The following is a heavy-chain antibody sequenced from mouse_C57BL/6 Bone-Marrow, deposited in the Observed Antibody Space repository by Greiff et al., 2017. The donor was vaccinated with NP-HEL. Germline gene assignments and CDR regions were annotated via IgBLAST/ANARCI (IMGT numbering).Heavy chain of an antibody. CDR2: IRSKSSNYAT. Sequence: EVQRVESGGGLVQPKGSLKLSCAASGFTFNTYAMHWVRQAPGKGLEWVARIRSKSSNYATYYADSVKDRFTISRDDSQSMLYLQMNNLKTEDTAMYYCVRGPGYYAWGYFDVWGTGTTVTVSS. D-gene: IGHD2-3*01. CDR3: VRGPGYYAWGYFDV. J-gene: IGHJ1*03. V-gene: IGHV10-3*01. CDR1: GFTFNTYA.